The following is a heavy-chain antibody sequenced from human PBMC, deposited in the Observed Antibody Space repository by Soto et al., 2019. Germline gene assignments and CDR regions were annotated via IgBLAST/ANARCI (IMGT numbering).Heavy chain of an antibody. D-gene: IGHD6-6*01. CDR3: ARGVIAARPGGFDY. J-gene: IGHJ4*02. Sequence: VQLVESGGGVVQPGRSLRLSCAASGFTFSSYGMHWVRQAPGKGLEWVAVIWYDGSNKYYADSVKGRFTISRDNSKNTLYLQMNSLRAEDTAVYYCARGVIAARPGGFDYWGQGTLVTVSS. CDR2: IWYDGSNK. V-gene: IGHV3-33*01. CDR1: GFTFSSYG.